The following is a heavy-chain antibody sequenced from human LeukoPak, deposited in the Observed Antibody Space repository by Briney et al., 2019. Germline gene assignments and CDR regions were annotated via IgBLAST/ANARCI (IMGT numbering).Heavy chain of an antibody. CDR2: IYTSGST. J-gene: IGHJ3*02. CDR1: GGSISSGSYY. V-gene: IGHV4-61*02. CDR3: ARATPRDAFDI. Sequence: PSETLSLTCTVSGGSISSGSYYWSWIRPPAGKGLEWIGRIYTSGSTNYNPSLKSRVTISVDTSKNQFSLKLSSVTAADTAVYYCARATPRDAFDIWGQGTMVTVSS.